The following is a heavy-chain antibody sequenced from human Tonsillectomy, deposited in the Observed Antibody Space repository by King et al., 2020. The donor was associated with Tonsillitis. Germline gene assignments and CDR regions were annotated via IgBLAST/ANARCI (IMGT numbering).Heavy chain of an antibody. V-gene: IGHV4-34*01. D-gene: IGHD3-3*01. CDR3: ARGKYDFWSGFPDYFDY. CDR1: GGSFSDYY. J-gene: IGHJ4*02. CDR2: INHSGNT. Sequence: VQLQEWGAGLLKPSETLSLTCAVYGGSFSDYYWSWIRQPPGKGLEWIGDINHSGNTHYNPSLKSRVTISEDTSKNQFSLKLSSVTAADTAVYYCARGKYDFWSGFPDYFDYWGRGALVTVSS.